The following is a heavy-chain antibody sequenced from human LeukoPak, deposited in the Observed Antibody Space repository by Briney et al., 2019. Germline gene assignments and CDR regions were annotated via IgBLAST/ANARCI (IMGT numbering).Heavy chain of an antibody. J-gene: IGHJ3*02. CDR1: GYSFYIYW. CDR3: ARPGTSNGWYKDAFDI. Sequence: GESLKISCKGSGYSFYIYWIAWVRQMPGKGLEWMGIIYPSDSDTRYSPSFQGQVTISVDKSINTAYLQWSSLKASDTAMYYCARPGTSNGWYKDAFDIWGQGTMVTVSS. CDR2: IYPSDSDT. V-gene: IGHV5-51*01. D-gene: IGHD6-19*01.